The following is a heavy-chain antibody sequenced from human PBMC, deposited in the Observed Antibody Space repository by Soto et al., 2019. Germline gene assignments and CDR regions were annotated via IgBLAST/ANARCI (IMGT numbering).Heavy chain of an antibody. CDR3: ARGGRTIFGRYFDY. D-gene: IGHD3-3*01. J-gene: IGHJ4*02. V-gene: IGHV4-34*01. CDR2: IDHSGST. Sequence: KPSETPSLTCAVYGGSFSGYYWSWIRQHPGKGLEWIGEIDHSGSTNYNPSLRSRVTISVDTSKNQFSLKLSSVTAADTAVYYCARGGRTIFGRYFDYWGQGTLVTVSS. CDR1: GGSFSGYY.